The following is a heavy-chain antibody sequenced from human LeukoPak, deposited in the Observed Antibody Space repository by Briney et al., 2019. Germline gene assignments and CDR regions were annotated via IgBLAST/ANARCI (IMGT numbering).Heavy chain of an antibody. CDR3: ARGRAVAGTYGYFDY. CDR1: GGSISSYY. CDR2: IYYSGST. J-gene: IGHJ4*02. V-gene: IGHV4-59*01. D-gene: IGHD6-19*01. Sequence: SETLSLTCTVSGGSISSYYWSRIRQPPGKGLEWIGYIYYSGSTNYNPSLKSRVTISVDTSKNQFSLKLSSVTAADTAVYYCARGRAVAGTYGYFDYWGQGTLVTVSS.